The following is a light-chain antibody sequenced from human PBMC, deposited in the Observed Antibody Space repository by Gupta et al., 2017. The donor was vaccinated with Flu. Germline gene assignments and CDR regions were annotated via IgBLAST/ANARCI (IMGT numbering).Light chain of an antibody. CDR1: HWGEKF. CDR3: QAWDSSTVV. CDR2: KDN. V-gene: IGLV3-1*01. Sequence: SYALLQSPSASVSPGPTANLSCSGDHWGEKFASSFQQKPGQSPTLVIYKDNRRPSGIPERFSGSNSGNTATLAISGTQALDEADYYCQAWDSSTVVFGGGTKLTVL. J-gene: IGLJ2*01.